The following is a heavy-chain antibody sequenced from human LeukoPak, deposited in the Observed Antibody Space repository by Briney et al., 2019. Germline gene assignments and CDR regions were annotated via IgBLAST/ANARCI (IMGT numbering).Heavy chain of an antibody. CDR3: ARHALGDYVNY. Sequence: PSETLSLTCAVYGGSFSGYYWSWIRQPPGKGLEWIGEINHSGSTNYNPSLKSRVTISVDTSKNQFSLKLSSVTAADTAVYYCARHALGDYVNYWGQGTLVTVSS. V-gene: IGHV4-34*01. J-gene: IGHJ4*02. CDR1: GGSFSGYY. D-gene: IGHD2-21*01. CDR2: INHSGST.